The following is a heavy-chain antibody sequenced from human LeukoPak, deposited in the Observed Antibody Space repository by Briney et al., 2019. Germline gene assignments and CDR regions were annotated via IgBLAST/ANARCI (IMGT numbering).Heavy chain of an antibody. V-gene: IGHV1-3*01. CDR1: GYTFTSYA. CDR3: ARDSGSGSNDY. Sequence: VASVKVSCKASGYTFTSYAIHWVRQAPGQRLEWMGWISAGNGNTKYSQNFQGRVTFISNTSATTAFMELSSLRSEDAAVYYCARDSGSGSNDYWGQGTQVTVSS. CDR2: ISAGNGNT. D-gene: IGHD1-26*01. J-gene: IGHJ4*02.